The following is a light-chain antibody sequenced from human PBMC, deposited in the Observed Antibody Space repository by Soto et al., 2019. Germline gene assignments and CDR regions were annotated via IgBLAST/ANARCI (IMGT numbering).Light chain of an antibody. V-gene: IGLV1-44*01. CDR1: TSNIGGHT. J-gene: IGLJ2*01. CDR2: SSN. Sequence: QSVLTQPPSASGTPGQRVTISCSGSTSNIGGHTVNWYQQLPGTAPKVLIYSSNQRPSGVPDRFSGSKSGTSASLAISGLRSDDEADYYCAAWDDSLNGVVFGGGTKLTVL. CDR3: AAWDDSLNGVV.